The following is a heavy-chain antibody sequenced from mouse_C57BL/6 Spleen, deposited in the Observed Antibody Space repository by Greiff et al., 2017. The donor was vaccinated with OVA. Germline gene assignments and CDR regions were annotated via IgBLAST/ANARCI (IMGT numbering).Heavy chain of an antibody. CDR3: ARHGSNYDY. D-gene: IGHD2-5*01. Sequence: DVKLVESGGGLVKPGGSLKLSCAASGFTFSSYTMSWVRQTPEKRLEWVATISGGGGNTYYPDSVKGRFTISRDNAKNTLYLQMSSLRSEDTALYYCARHGSNYDYWGQGTLVTVSA. CDR1: GFTFSSYT. CDR2: ISGGGGNT. V-gene: IGHV5-9*01. J-gene: IGHJ3*01.